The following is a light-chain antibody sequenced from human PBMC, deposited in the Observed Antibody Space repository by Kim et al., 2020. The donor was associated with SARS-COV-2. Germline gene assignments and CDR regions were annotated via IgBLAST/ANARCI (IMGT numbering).Light chain of an antibody. CDR3: LQHKSYPRV. V-gene: IGKV1-17*01. Sequence: SAAVGDSVTLSCRERRGIRNDLGGYQQKPGKAPKRQIYAASSLQSGVPTRFSGCGSGTEFTLTNSSVQPEDCAAYHCLQHKSYPRVFGQGTKVENK. CDR2: AAS. J-gene: IGKJ2*01. CDR1: RGIRND.